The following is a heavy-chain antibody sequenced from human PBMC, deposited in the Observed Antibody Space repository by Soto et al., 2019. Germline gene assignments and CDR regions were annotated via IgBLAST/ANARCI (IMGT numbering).Heavy chain of an antibody. Sequence: SETLSLTCTVSGGSISSGGYYWSWIRQPPGKGLEWIGYIYYSGSTNYNPSLKSRVTISVDTSKNQFSLKLSSVTAADTAVYYCASSPYSYGYYFDYWGQGTLVTVSS. CDR2: IYYSGST. J-gene: IGHJ4*02. V-gene: IGHV4-61*08. D-gene: IGHD5-18*01. CDR3: ASSPYSYGYYFDY. CDR1: GGSISSGGYY.